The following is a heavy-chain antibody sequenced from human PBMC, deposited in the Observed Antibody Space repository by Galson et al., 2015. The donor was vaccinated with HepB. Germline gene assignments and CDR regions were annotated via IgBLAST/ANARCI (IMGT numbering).Heavy chain of an antibody. Sequence: PLRHSAAAAGFDDSINYLSGALAAPRKGLEWVSVFYSGGNTYYADSVKGRVTISRDNSKNTLYLQMNSLRAEDTAVYYCARDRRGIWGAYYYYGMDVWGQGTTVTVSS. CDR3: ARDRRGIWGAYYYYGMDV. V-gene: IGHV3-66*02. D-gene: IGHD3-16*01. CDR1: GFDDSINY. CDR2: FYSGGNT. J-gene: IGHJ6*02.